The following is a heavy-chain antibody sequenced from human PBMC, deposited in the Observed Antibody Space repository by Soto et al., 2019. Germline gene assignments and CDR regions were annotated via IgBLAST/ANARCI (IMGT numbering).Heavy chain of an antibody. V-gene: IGHV1-69*12. CDR1: GGTFSSYA. CDR3: ARERGIEYDSVWGSYRYFDY. D-gene: IGHD3-16*02. CDR2: IIPIFGTA. J-gene: IGHJ4*02. Sequence: QVQLVQSGAEVKKPGSSVKVSCKASGGTFSSYAISWVRQAPGQGLEWMGGIIPIFGTANYAQKFQGRVTLTADESTSTAYLELSSLRSEDTAVYYCARERGIEYDSVWGSYRYFDYWGQGTLVTVSS.